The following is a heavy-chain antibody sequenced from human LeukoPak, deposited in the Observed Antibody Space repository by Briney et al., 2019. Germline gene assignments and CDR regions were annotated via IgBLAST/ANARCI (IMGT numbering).Heavy chain of an antibody. V-gene: IGHV4-34*01. D-gene: IGHD6-19*01. J-gene: IGHJ4*01. Sequence: PSETLSLTCGVYGASFSDYYWSWIRQPPGKGLEWIGEINHRGSTNYNPSLESRVTISVDTSKKQFSLKVNSVTVADAAVYYCARIRHSSGWAFDHWGHGTLVTVSS. CDR1: GASFSDYY. CDR3: ARIRHSSGWAFDH. CDR2: INHRGST.